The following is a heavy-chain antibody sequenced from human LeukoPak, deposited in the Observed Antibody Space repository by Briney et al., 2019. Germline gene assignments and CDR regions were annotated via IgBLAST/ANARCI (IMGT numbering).Heavy chain of an antibody. J-gene: IGHJ4*02. CDR3: ARDRSCSGGSCYGPPDY. CDR1: GFTFTTYW. Sequence: MPGGSLRLSCVGSGFTFTTYWMSWVRQAPGKGLEWIAYIYYTGNTNYNPSLKSRVTISVDTSKNQFSLNLSSVTAADTAVYYCARDRSCSGGSCYGPPDYWGQGTLVTVSS. CDR2: IYYTGNT. V-gene: IGHV4-59*12. D-gene: IGHD2-15*01.